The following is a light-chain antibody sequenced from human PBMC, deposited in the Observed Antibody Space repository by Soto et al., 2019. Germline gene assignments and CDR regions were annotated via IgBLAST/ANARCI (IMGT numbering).Light chain of an antibody. V-gene: IGKV3-20*01. CDR2: GTS. Sequence: EIVLTQSPGTLSLSPGERATLPCRASQSVKSSYLAWYQHKPGQAPRHLIYGTSSRATGIPDRFSGSGSGTDFTLTISRLEPEDFAVYYCQQYGSSITFGQGTRLEIK. CDR3: QQYGSSIT. CDR1: QSVKSSY. J-gene: IGKJ5*01.